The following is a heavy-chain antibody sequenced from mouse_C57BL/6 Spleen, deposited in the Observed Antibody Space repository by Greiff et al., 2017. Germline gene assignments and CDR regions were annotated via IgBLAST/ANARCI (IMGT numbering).Heavy chain of an antibody. CDR1: GYTFTSYW. D-gene: IGHD1-1*01. CDR2: IDPSDSET. Sequence: VQLQQPGAELVRPGSSVKLSCKASGYTFTSYWMHWVKQRPIQGLEWIGNIDPSDSETNYNQKFKDKATLTVDKSSSTAYMQLSSLTSEDSAVXYYARRYYGSSSYYYAMDYWGQGTSVTVSS. CDR3: ARRYYGSSSYYYAMDY. V-gene: IGHV1-52*01. J-gene: IGHJ4*01.